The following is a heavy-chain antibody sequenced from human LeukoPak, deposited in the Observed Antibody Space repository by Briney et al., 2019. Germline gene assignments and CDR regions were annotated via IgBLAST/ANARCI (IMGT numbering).Heavy chain of an antibody. D-gene: IGHD3-3*01. J-gene: IGHJ6*02. CDR1: GFTFSSYS. Sequence: GGSLRLSCAASGFTFSSYSMNWVRQAPGKGLEWVPSISSSSSYIYYADSVKGRFTISRDNAKNSLYLQMNSLRAEDTAVYYCARDSDFWSGYLNYYYYYGMDVWGQGTTVTVSS. CDR2: ISSSSSYI. V-gene: IGHV3-21*01. CDR3: ARDSDFWSGYLNYYYYYGMDV.